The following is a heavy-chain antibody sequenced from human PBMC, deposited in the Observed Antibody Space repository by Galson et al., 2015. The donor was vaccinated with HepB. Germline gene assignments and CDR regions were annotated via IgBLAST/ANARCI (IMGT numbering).Heavy chain of an antibody. CDR2: ISYDGSNK. J-gene: IGHJ4*02. Sequence: SLRLSCAASGFTFSSYAMHWVRQAPGKGLEWVAVISYDGSNKYYADSVKGRFTISRDNSKNTLYLQMNSLRAEDTAVYYCARDKWYYDSSGYPYYFDYWGQGTLVTVSS. CDR3: ARDKWYYDSSGYPYYFDY. CDR1: GFTFSSYA. D-gene: IGHD3-22*01. V-gene: IGHV3-30-3*01.